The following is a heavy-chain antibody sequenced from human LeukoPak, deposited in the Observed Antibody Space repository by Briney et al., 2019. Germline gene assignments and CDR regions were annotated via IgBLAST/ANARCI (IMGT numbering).Heavy chain of an antibody. J-gene: IGHJ3*02. D-gene: IGHD5-18*01. CDR2: IYYTGST. CDR3: ARTRRGYTYGFPSRGLLKAFDI. CDR1: GDSISSSY. V-gene: IGHV4-59*01. Sequence: SETLSLTCTVSGDSISSSYWSWSWIRQPPGKGLEWIGYIYYTGSTEKNPSLKSRVTISLDTSKNQFSLRLSSVTAADTAVYFCARTRRGYTYGFPSRGLLKAFDIWGQGTVVTVSS.